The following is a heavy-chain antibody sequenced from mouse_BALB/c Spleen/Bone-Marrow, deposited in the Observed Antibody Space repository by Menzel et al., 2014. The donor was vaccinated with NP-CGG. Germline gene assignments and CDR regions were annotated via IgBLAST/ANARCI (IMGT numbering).Heavy chain of an antibody. CDR1: GFNIKDTY. Sequence: VQLQQSGAELAKPGASVKLSCTASGFNIKDTYMHWVRQRPEQGLEWIGRIDPANGNTKYDPKFQGKATITADTSSSTAYLQLSSLTSEDTAVYYCATYYRYDRRFAYWGQGTLVTVSA. CDR2: IDPANGNT. CDR3: ATYYRYDRRFAY. J-gene: IGHJ3*01. D-gene: IGHD2-14*01. V-gene: IGHV14-3*02.